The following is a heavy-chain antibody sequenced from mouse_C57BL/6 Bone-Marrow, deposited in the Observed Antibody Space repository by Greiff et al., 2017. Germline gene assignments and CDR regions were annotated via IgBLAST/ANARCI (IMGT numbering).Heavy chain of an antibody. CDR1: GYTFTSYW. CDR2: IYPSDSET. J-gene: IGHJ2*01. CDR3: AREEDYYDYPYYFDY. Sequence: QVQLQQSGAELVRPGSSVKLSCKASGYTFTSYWMDWVKQRPGQGLEWIGNIYPSDSETHYNQKFKDKATLTVDKSSSTAYMQLSSLTSEDSAVYYCAREEDYYDYPYYFDYWGQGTTLTVSS. V-gene: IGHV1-61*01. D-gene: IGHD2-4*01.